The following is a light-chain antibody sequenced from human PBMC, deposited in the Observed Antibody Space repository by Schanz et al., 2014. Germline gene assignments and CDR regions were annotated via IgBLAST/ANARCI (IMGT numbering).Light chain of an antibody. Sequence: QSALTQPASVSGSPGQSITISCTGTSSDVGAYNLVSWFQQHPRKVPKLVIYDVSNRPSGISNRFSGSKSVNTASLTISGLQAEDEADYYCSSYTGSDALRVFGGGANLTLL. CDR3: SSYTGSDALRV. CDR2: DVS. CDR1: SSDVGAYNL. J-gene: IGLJ3*02. V-gene: IGLV2-14*03.